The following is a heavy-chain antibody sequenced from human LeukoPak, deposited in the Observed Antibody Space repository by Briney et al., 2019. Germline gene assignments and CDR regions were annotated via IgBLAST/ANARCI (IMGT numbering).Heavy chain of an antibody. CDR3: ARSAASYYYDSSGYSRTPLYFDY. CDR2: IIHSGST. Sequence: RSSETLSLTCAVYGGSFSGYYWSWIRQPPGKGLEWIGEIIHSGSTTYNPSLKSRVTISVDTSKNQFSLKLSSVPAADTAVYYCARSAASYYYDSSGYSRTPLYFDYWGQGTLVTVSS. CDR1: GGSFSGYY. D-gene: IGHD3-22*01. V-gene: IGHV4-34*12. J-gene: IGHJ4*02.